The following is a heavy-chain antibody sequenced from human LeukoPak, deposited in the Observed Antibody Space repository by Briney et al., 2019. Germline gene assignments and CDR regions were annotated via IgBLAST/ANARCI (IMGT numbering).Heavy chain of an antibody. D-gene: IGHD3-9*01. CDR1: GGSISSGGYS. J-gene: IGHJ4*02. CDR3: ARVRPDYDILTGYLDY. CDR2: IYHSGST. V-gene: IGHV4-30-2*01. Sequence: SQTLSLTCVVSGGSISSGGYSWSWIRQPPGKGLEWIGYIYHSGSTYYNPSLKSRVTISVDRSKNQFSLKLSSVTAADTAVYYCARVRPDYDILTGYLDYWGQGTLVTVSS.